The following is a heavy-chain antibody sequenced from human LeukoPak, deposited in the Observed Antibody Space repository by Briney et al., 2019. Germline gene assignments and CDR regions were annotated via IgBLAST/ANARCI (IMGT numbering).Heavy chain of an antibody. CDR2: IIPILGIA. CDR1: GGTFSSYA. CDR3: ARDKLRLGELSSPLAFDI. V-gene: IGHV1-69*04. J-gene: IGHJ3*02. D-gene: IGHD3-16*02. Sequence: GSSVKVSCKASGGTFSSYAISWVRQAPGQGLEWMGRIIPILGIANYAQKFQGRVTITADKSTSTAYMEQSSLRSEDTAVYYCARDKLRLGELSSPLAFDIWGQGTMVTVSS.